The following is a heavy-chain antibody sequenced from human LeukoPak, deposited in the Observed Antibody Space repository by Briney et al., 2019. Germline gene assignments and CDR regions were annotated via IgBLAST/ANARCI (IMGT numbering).Heavy chain of an antibody. J-gene: IGHJ3*02. CDR2: IYHSGST. V-gene: IGHV4-38-2*01. CDR1: GYSISSGYY. CDR3: AGVIAAAGYDAFDI. Sequence: PSETLSLTCVVSGYSISSGYYWGWIRQPPGRGLKWIGSIYHSGSTYYNPSLKSRVTISVDTSKNQFSLKLSSVTAADTAVYYCAGVIAAAGYDAFDIWGQGTMVTVSS. D-gene: IGHD6-13*01.